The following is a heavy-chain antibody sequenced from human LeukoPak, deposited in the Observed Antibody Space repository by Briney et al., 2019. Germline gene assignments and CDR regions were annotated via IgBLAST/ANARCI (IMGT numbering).Heavy chain of an antibody. CDR2: IYYSGST. D-gene: IGHD2-2*01. CDR1: GGPISSGGYY. Sequence: SQTLSLTCTVSGGPISSGGYYWSWIRQHPGKGLEWIGYIYYSGSTYYNPSLKSRVTISVDTSKNQFSLKLSSVTAADTAVYYCARRSPMGCSSTSCYGIDYWGQGTLVTVSS. V-gene: IGHV4-31*03. CDR3: ARRSPMGCSSTSCYGIDY. J-gene: IGHJ4*02.